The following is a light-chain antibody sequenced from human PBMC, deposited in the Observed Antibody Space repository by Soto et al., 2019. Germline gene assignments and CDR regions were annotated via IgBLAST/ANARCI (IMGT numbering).Light chain of an antibody. CDR2: GSS. CDR3: QQYGSSPIT. Sequence: EIVLTQSPGTLSLSPGERATLSCRASQSITRSYLAWYQQKPGQAPRLLIYGSSSRATGIPDRFSGSGSGTDFTLTISRLEPEDFAVYYCQQYGSSPITFGQGTRLEIK. J-gene: IGKJ5*01. CDR1: QSITRSY. V-gene: IGKV3-20*01.